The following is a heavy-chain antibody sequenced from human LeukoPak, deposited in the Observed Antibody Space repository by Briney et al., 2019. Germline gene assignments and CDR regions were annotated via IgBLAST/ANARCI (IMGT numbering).Heavy chain of an antibody. V-gene: IGHV4-59*12. Sequence: SETLSLTCTVSGGSISSYYWSWIRQPPGKGLEWIGYIYYSGSTNYNPSLKSRVTISVDTSKNQFSLKLSSVTAADTAVYYCATSGSYSSDYWGQGTLVTVSS. CDR2: IYYSGST. CDR1: GGSISSYY. J-gene: IGHJ4*02. CDR3: ATSGSYSSDY. D-gene: IGHD1-26*01.